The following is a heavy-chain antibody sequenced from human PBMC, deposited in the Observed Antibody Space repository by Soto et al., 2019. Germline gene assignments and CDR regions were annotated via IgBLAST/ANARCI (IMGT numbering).Heavy chain of an antibody. V-gene: IGHV3-74*01. CDR1: GFTFSSYK. CDR3: PPLGGPHRGARDY. Sequence: EVQLVESGGGLVQPGGSLRLSCAASGFTFSSYKIHWVRQAPGKGLVWVSRIDGDGTGTNYADSVKGRFTISRDNAKNTVYLQRTVRRVDDTAVYSCPPLGGPHRGARDYWAQGTLVSVSS. D-gene: IGHD3-10*01. CDR2: IDGDGTGT. J-gene: IGHJ4*02.